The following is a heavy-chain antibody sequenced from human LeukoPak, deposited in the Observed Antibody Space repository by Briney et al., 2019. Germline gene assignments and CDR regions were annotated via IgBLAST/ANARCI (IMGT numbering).Heavy chain of an antibody. CDR1: GGSISSYY. V-gene: IGHV4-59*01. Sequence: SETLSLTCTVSGGSISSYYWSWIRQPPGKGLEWIGYIYYSGSTNYNPSLKSRVTISVDTSKNQFSLKLSSVTAADTAVYYCARVSLTTGNHYYYMDVWGKGTTVTVSS. CDR2: IYYSGST. J-gene: IGHJ6*03. CDR3: ARVSLTTGNHYYYMDV. D-gene: IGHD3-9*01.